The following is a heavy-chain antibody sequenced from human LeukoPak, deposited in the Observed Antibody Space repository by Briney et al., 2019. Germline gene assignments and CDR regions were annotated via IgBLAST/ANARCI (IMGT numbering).Heavy chain of an antibody. V-gene: IGHV4-4*07. CDR2: IYTSGST. J-gene: IGHJ6*03. CDR1: GGSISSYY. CDR3: ARDHGSGSFNYYYMDV. Sequence: SETLSLTCSVSGGSISSYYWSWIRQPAGKGLEWIGRIYTSGSTNYNPSLKSRVTMSVDTSKNQFSLKLSSVTAADTAVYYCARDHGSGSFNYYYMDVCGKGTTVTISS. D-gene: IGHD3-10*01.